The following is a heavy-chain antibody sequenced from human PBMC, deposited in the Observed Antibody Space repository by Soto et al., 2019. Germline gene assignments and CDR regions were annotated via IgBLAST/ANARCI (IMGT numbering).Heavy chain of an antibody. CDR2: INTYNGNT. V-gene: IGHV1-18*01. D-gene: IGHD3-22*01. CDR3: ARYYYDSSGYYCFDY. Sequence: ASVKVSCKASGYTFTNYGISWVRQAPGQGLEWMGWINTYNGNTNHAQKLQGRVTMTTDTSTSTAYMELRSLRAEDTAVYYCARYYYDSSGYYCFDYWGQGTLVTVSS. J-gene: IGHJ4*02. CDR1: GYTFTNYG.